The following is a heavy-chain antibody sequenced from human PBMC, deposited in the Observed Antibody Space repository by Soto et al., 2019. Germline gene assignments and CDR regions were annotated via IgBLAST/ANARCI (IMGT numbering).Heavy chain of an antibody. CDR1: GYTFDTNG. Sequence: QVQLVQSGAEVKNPGASVKVSCKASGYTFDTNGIRWVRQAPGQGLEWMAWINTYNGNTKYAQNLQGRVTMTTDTSTSTAYMELRSQISDDTAVYYCARHSPSSYGMDVWGQGTTVTVSS. V-gene: IGHV1-18*01. CDR3: ARHSPSSYGMDV. CDR2: INTYNGNT. J-gene: IGHJ6*02.